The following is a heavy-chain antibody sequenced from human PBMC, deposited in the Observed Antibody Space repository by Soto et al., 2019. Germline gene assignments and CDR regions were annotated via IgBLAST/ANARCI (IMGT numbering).Heavy chain of an antibody. CDR2: NYYSGIT. D-gene: IGHD6-13*01. V-gene: IGHV4-31*03. Sequence: TLSLTCPVSGGSISSGGYYWTWIRQHPGKGLEWIGYNYYSGITYYNPSLKSRVTISVDKSKNQFSLKLSSVTAADTAVYYCARENSSSWPYYYYYGMDVWGQGTTVTVSS. CDR3: ARENSSSWPYYYYYGMDV. CDR1: GGSISSGGYY. J-gene: IGHJ6*02.